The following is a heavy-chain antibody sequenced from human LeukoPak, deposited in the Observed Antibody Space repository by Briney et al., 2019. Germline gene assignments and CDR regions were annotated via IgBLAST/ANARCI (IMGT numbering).Heavy chain of an antibody. V-gene: IGHV1-2*02. Sequence: ASVKVSCKASGYTFTGYYMHWVRQAPGQGLEWMGWINPNSGGTNYAQKFQGRVTITRDTSISTAYMELSRLRSDDTAVYYCARASLVYSSSWYRGGTVDYWGQGTLVTVSS. CDR3: ARASLVYSSSWYRGGTVDY. CDR1: GYTFTGYY. CDR2: INPNSGGT. J-gene: IGHJ4*02. D-gene: IGHD6-13*01.